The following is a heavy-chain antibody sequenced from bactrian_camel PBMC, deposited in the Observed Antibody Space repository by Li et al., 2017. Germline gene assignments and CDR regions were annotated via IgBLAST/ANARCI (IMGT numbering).Heavy chain of an antibody. CDR1: GFDFDDSD. Sequence: QVQLVESGGGSVQAGGSLRLSCTASGFDFDDSDTAWYRQAPGKEREGVAAINIDGKTTYADVVKGRFTISQDNAKNTLYLQMDSLTPEDTAMYYCAATTRRGGYCSLGTEIYSIWGQGTQVTVS. CDR3: AATTRRGGYCSLGTEIYSI. D-gene: IGHD3*01. CDR2: INIDGKT. V-gene: IGHV3S55*01. J-gene: IGHJ4*01.